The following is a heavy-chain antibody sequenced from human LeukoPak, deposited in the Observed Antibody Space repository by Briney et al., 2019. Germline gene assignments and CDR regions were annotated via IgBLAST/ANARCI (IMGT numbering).Heavy chain of an antibody. CDR2: AYPGDSDT. CDR3: ASWWELTKHGAFDI. Sequence: GESLKISCKGSGYSFTSYWIGWVRQMPGKGLEWMGIAYPGDSDTRYSLSFQGHVTISADKSISTAYLQWSSLKASDTAMYYCASWWELTKHGAFDIWGQGTMVTVSS. V-gene: IGHV5-51*01. CDR1: GYSFTSYW. D-gene: IGHD1-26*01. J-gene: IGHJ3*02.